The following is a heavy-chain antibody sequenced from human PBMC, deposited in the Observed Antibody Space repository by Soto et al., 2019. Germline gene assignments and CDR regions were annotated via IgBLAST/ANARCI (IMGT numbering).Heavy chain of an antibody. CDR2: INAGNGNT. J-gene: IGHJ6*02. CDR3: AGVRGVTKYYYGMDV. CDR1: GYTFTSYA. Sequence: ASVKVSCKASGYTFTSYAMHWVRQAPGQRLEWMGWINAGNGNTKYSQKFQGRVTITRDTSARTGYMELSSLRSEDTAVYYCAGVRGVTKYYYGMDVWGQGTTVTVSS. D-gene: IGHD3-10*01. V-gene: IGHV1-3*01.